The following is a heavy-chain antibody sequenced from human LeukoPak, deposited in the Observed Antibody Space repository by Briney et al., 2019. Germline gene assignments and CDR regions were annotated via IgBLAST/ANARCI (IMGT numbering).Heavy chain of an antibody. Sequence: SGPTLVNPTQTLTLTCTFSGFSLSTSGMRVSWIRQPPGKVLEWLARIDWDDDKYCSTSLKTRLTISKATSKNQVVLTMTNMDPVDTATYYCARTKFPPAYGDRFDYWGQGTLVTVSS. V-gene: IGHV2-70*04. CDR2: IDWDDDK. D-gene: IGHD4-17*01. J-gene: IGHJ4*02. CDR3: ARTKFPPAYGDRFDY. CDR1: GFSLSTSGMR.